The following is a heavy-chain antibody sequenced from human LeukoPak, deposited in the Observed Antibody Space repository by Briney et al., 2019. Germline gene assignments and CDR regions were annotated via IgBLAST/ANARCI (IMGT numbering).Heavy chain of an antibody. J-gene: IGHJ4*02. CDR1: GFTVSNSY. D-gene: IGHD2-2*03. CDR3: AKDMGIVVVPAAFDY. V-gene: IGHV3-23*01. Sequence: PGGSLRLSCEASGFTVSNSYMSWVRQAPGKGLEWVSAISGSGGSTYYADSVKGRFTISRDNSKNTLYLQMNSLRAEDTAVYYCAKDMGIVVVPAAFDYWGQGTLVTVSS. CDR2: ISGSGGST.